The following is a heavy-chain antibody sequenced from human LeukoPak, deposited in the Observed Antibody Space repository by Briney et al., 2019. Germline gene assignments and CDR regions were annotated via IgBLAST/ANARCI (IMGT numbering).Heavy chain of an antibody. V-gene: IGHV3-23*01. CDR2: ISGSGGST. Sequence: GGSLRLSCAASGFTFSSYAMSWVRQAPGKGLEWVSAISGSGGSTYYADSVKGRFTISRDNSKNTLYLQMDSLRAEDTAVYYCARQYYDILTGYPYDYWGQGTLVTVSS. D-gene: IGHD3-9*01. CDR1: GFTFSSYA. CDR3: ARQYYDILTGYPYDY. J-gene: IGHJ4*02.